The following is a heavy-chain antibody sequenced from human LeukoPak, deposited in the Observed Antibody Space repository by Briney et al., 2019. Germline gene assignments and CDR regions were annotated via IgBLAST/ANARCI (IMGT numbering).Heavy chain of an antibody. CDR1: GGSISSYY. V-gene: IGHV4-59*01. D-gene: IGHD3-10*01. J-gene: IGHJ6*03. Sequence: SETLSLTCTVSGGSISSYYWSWIRQPPGKGLEWIGYIYYSGSTNYNPSLKSRVTISVDTSKNQFSLKLSSVTAADTAVYYCARGLMVRGVTYYYYMDVWGKGTTVTVSS. CDR2: IYYSGST. CDR3: ARGLMVRGVTYYYYMDV.